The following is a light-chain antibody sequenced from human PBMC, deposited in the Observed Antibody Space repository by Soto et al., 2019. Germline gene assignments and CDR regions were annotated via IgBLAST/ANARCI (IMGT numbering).Light chain of an antibody. J-gene: IGLJ1*01. CDR3: SSYTSSSTHV. Sequence: QSALTQPASVSGSPGQSITISCTGTSSDVGRYNYVSWYQQYLGKSPKLMIYDVSSRSSGVSDRFSGSKSGNTASLTISGLQAEDDGDYYCSSYTSSSTHVFGSGTKVTVL. CDR2: DVS. CDR1: SSDVGRYNY. V-gene: IGLV2-14*03.